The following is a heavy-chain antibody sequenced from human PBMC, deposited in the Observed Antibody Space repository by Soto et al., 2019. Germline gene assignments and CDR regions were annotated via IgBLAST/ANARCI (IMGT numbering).Heavy chain of an antibody. CDR3: AHSLVRGVDSSVFDP. V-gene: IGHV2-5*02. Sequence: QITLKESGPTLVKPTQTLTLTCTFSGFSLSATGVGVGWVRQPPGNALAWLALLYWEDDKRYSPTLKNRLTITKDTNKNQVGLTRTNIEPVDQATYYCAHSLVRGVDSSVFDPWGQGTLVTVSS. CDR1: GFSLSATGVG. CDR2: LYWEDDK. J-gene: IGHJ5*02. D-gene: IGHD3-10*01.